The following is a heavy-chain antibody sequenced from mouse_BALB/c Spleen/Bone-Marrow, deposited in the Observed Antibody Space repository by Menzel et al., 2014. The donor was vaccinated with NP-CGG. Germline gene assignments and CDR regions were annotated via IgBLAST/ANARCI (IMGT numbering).Heavy chain of an antibody. D-gene: IGHD1-2*01. CDR3: ARGNGYHFDY. J-gene: IGHJ2*01. CDR2: ISYSGNA. Sequence: EVKVVESGSSLVKPSQTLSLTCSVTGDSITSSYWNWIRKFPGNKLEYMGYISYSGNAYYNPSLKRRISLTRDTSKNQYYLQLNSVTTEDTATYFCARGNGYHFDYWGQGTTLTVSS. CDR1: GDSITSSY. V-gene: IGHV3-8*02.